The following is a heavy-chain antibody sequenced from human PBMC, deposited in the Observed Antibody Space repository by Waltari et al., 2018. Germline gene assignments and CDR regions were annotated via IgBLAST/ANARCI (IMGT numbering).Heavy chain of an antibody. D-gene: IGHD2-2*01. J-gene: IGHJ4*02. V-gene: IGHV3-30*03. CDR3: ARIHQLLNIDY. Sequence: QVQLVESGGGVVQPGRSLRLYCAASGFNFSSYGMHWVRQAPGKGLEWVAVISYDGSNKYYADSVKGRFTISRDNSKNTLYLQMNSLRAEDTAVYYCARIHQLLNIDYWGQGTLVTVSS. CDR1: GFNFSSYG. CDR2: ISYDGSNK.